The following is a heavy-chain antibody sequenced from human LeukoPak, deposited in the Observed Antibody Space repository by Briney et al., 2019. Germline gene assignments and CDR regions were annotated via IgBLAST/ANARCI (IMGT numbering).Heavy chain of an antibody. CDR2: ISSSSSYI. D-gene: IGHD1-26*01. V-gene: IGHV3-21*01. Sequence: GGSLRLSCAASGFTFSSYSMNWVRQAPGKGLEWVSSISSSSSYIYYAGSVKGRFTISRDNAKNSLYLQMNSLRAEDTAVYYCARDRGSYSDYYMDVWGKGTTVTVSS. J-gene: IGHJ6*03. CDR1: GFTFSSYS. CDR3: ARDRGSYSDYYMDV.